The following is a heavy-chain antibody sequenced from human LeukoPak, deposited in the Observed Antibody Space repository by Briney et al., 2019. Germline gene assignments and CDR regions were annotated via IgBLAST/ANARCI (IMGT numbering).Heavy chain of an antibody. V-gene: IGHV4-39*01. D-gene: IGHD3-3*01. CDR3: ARGGYDFWSGYPTYYFDY. CDR1: GGSISSSSYY. J-gene: IGHJ4*02. CDR2: IYYSGST. Sequence: PSETLSLTCTVSGGSISSSSYYWGWIRQPPGKGLEWIGSIYYSGSTYYNLSLKSRVTISVDTSKNQFSLKLSSVTAADTAVYYCARGGYDFWSGYPTYYFDYWGQGTLVTVSS.